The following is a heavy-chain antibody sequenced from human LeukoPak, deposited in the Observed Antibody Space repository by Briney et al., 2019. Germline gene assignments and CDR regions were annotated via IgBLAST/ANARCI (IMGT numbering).Heavy chain of an antibody. Sequence: SETLSLTCTVSGGSISSYYWSWIRQHPGKGLEWIGYIFYSGSTYYNPSLKSRVTISVDTSKNQFSLKLSSVTAADTAVYYCAREVTTVTTRASGNFDYWGQGTLVTVSS. CDR3: AREVTTVTTRASGNFDY. CDR1: GGSISSYY. CDR2: IFYSGST. D-gene: IGHD4-11*01. V-gene: IGHV4-59*12. J-gene: IGHJ4*02.